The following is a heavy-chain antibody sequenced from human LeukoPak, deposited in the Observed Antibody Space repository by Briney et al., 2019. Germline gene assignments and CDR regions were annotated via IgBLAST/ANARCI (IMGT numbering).Heavy chain of an antibody. Sequence: GGSLRLSCAASGFTFSSYEMNWVRQAPGKGLEWVSYISSSGSTIYYADSVKGRFTISRDNAKNSLYLQMSSLRAEDTAVYYCARESGQLLGGDFDYWGQGTLVTVSS. V-gene: IGHV3-48*03. CDR1: GFTFSSYE. J-gene: IGHJ4*02. D-gene: IGHD2-2*01. CDR3: ARESGQLLGGDFDY. CDR2: ISSSGSTI.